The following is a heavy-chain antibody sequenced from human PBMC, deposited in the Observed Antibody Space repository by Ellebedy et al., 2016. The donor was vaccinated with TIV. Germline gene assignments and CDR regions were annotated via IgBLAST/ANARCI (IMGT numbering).Heavy chain of an antibody. CDR1: GSTFSSYW. CDR3: ARRYCTISRCFAASWASLDM. D-gene: IGHD2-2*01. CDR2: IKQDGRDK. Sequence: PGGSLRLSCADSGSTFSSYWMTWVRQPPGKGLEWVANIKQDGRDKYYVDSVRGRFTLPRDNAKNSLYLQMNSLTVEDTAVYYCARRYCTISRCFAASWASLDMWGQGTMVTVSS. V-gene: IGHV3-7*01. J-gene: IGHJ3*02.